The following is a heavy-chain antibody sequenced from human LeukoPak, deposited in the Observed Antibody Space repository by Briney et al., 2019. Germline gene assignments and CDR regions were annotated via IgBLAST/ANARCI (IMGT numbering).Heavy chain of an antibody. V-gene: IGHV1-2*04. Sequence: ASVKVSCKASGYTFISYAMNWVRQAPGQGLEWMGWINPNSGGTNYAQKFQGWVTMTRDTSISTAYMELSRLRSDDTAVYYCARGRYSSSDYWGQGTLVTVSS. J-gene: IGHJ4*02. CDR1: GYTFISYA. CDR3: ARGRYSSSDY. D-gene: IGHD6-13*01. CDR2: INPNSGGT.